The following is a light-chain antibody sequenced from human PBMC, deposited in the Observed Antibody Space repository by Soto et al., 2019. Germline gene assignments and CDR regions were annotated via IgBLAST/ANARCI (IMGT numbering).Light chain of an antibody. Sequence: DTVLTQSPATLSLSPGERATLSCRASQTVSTYLAWYQKKPGQSPRLLISDTSNRASGIPARFSGSGSGTDFTLTISSLEPEDFAVYFCQQRGNWPPTFGQGTKLEI. V-gene: IGKV3-11*01. CDR3: QQRGNWPPT. J-gene: IGKJ2*01. CDR1: QTVSTY. CDR2: DTS.